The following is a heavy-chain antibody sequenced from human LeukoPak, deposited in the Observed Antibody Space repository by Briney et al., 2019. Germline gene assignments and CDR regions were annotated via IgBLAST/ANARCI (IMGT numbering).Heavy chain of an antibody. Sequence: GGSLRLSCAASGFTFSSYWMHWVRQAPGKGLEWVSSISSSSSYIYYADSVKGRFTISRDNAKNSLYLQMNSLRAEDTAVYYCAREMTTVTTFDYWGQGTLVTVSS. CDR1: GFTFSSYW. D-gene: IGHD4-17*01. CDR2: ISSSSSYI. V-gene: IGHV3-21*01. J-gene: IGHJ4*02. CDR3: AREMTTVTTFDY.